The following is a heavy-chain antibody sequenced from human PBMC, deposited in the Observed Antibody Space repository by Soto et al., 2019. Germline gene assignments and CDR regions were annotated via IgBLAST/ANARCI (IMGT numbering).Heavy chain of an antibody. CDR2: IYYSGST. CDR3: XREGGIVGATAADY. D-gene: IGHD1-26*01. CDR1: GGSISSGGYY. V-gene: IGHV4-31*03. Sequence: SETLSLTCTVSGGSISSGGYYWSWIRQHPGKSLEWIGYIYYSGSTYYNPSLKSRVTISVDTSKNQFSLKLRSVTAADTAVNYXXREGGIVGATAADYWGQGTLVTXSS. J-gene: IGHJ4*02.